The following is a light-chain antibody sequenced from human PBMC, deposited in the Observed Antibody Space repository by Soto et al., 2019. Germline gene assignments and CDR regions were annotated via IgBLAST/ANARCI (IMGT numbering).Light chain of an antibody. V-gene: IGKV3-15*01. Sequence: EKVMTQSPATLSVSPGERATLSCRASQSVSSNLAWYQQKPGQAPRLLIYGASTRANGIPARFSGSGSGTEFTLTISSLQSEDFAVYYCQQYNNWPRTFGQGTKVEIK. CDR3: QQYNNWPRT. J-gene: IGKJ1*01. CDR1: QSVSSN. CDR2: GAS.